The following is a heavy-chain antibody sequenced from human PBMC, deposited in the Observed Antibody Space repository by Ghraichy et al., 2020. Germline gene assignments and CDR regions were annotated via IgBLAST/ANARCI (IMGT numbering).Heavy chain of an antibody. CDR3: ARLDGDLDS. V-gene: IGHV5-51*01. Sequence: GESLNISCKGSGYIFNTYWIAWVRQMPGKGLEWMGIIYPGDSDTRYSPSFQGQVTFSADKSISTAYLQLSSLKASDTAMYYCARLDGDLDSWGQGTLVTVSS. CDR2: IYPGDSDT. CDR1: GYIFNTYW. J-gene: IGHJ4*02. D-gene: IGHD3-9*01.